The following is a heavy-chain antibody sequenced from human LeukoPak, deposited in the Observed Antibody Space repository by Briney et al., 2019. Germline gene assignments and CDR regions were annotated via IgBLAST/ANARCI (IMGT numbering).Heavy chain of an antibody. V-gene: IGHV4-59*08. CDR2: IYYSGST. CDR3: VRRSSGFGESQYYFDY. Sequence: SETLSLTCTVPGGSISSYYWSWIRQPPGKGLEWIGYIYYSGSTNYNPSLKSRVTISVDTSKNQFSLKLSSVTAADTAVYYCVRRSSGFGESQYYFDYWGQGTLVTVSS. J-gene: IGHJ4*02. D-gene: IGHD6-19*01. CDR1: GGSISSYY.